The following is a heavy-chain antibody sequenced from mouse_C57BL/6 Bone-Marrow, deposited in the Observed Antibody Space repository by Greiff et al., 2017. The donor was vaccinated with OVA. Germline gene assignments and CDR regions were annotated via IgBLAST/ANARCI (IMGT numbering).Heavy chain of an antibody. CDR2: IDPSDSYT. V-gene: IGHV1-50*01. CDR3: ARSGYYYGSSDWYFDV. J-gene: IGHJ1*03. CDR1: GYTFTSYW. Sequence: QVQLQQSGAELVKPGASVKLSCKASGYTFTSYWMQWVKQRPGQGLEWIGEIDPSDSYTNYNQKFKGKATLTVDTSSSTAYMQLSSLTSEDSAVYDCARSGYYYGSSDWYFDVWGTGTTVTVSS. D-gene: IGHD1-1*01.